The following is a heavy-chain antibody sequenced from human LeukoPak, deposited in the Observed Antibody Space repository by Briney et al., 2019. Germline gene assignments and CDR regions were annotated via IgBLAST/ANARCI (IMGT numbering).Heavy chain of an antibody. D-gene: IGHD3-10*01. CDR2: MTPNSGET. CDR3: ARGGPHYYGSGSYYSS. V-gene: IGHV1-8*01. Sequence: GASVKVSCKVSGYSFTNYDINWVRQAPGQGLEWMGWMTPNSGETGSVQKFQGRLTMTRDTSITTAYMELRRLTSEDTAVYYCARGGPHYYGSGSYYSSWGQGTLVTVSS. J-gene: IGHJ4*02. CDR1: GYSFTNYD.